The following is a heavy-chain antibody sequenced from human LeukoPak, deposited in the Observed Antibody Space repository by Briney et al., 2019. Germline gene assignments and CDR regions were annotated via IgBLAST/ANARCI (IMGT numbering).Heavy chain of an antibody. CDR1: GGSFSGYY. CDR2: INHSGST. CDR3: ARKSGYAGPFDI. Sequence: SETLSLTCAVYGGSFSGYYWSWIRQPPGKGLEWIGEINHSGSTNYNPSLKSRVTISVDTSKNQFSLKLSSMTAADMAVYYCARKSGYAGPFDIWGQGTMVTVSS. D-gene: IGHD5-12*01. V-gene: IGHV4-34*01. J-gene: IGHJ3*02.